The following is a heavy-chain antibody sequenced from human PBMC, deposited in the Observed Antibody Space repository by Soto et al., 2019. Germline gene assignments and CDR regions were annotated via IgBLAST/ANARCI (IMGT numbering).Heavy chain of an antibody. J-gene: IGHJ4*02. CDR2: ISSSGSTI. D-gene: IGHD3-16*02. CDR3: ARGPYDYVWGSDPPHFDY. V-gene: IGHV3-11*01. Sequence: GGSLRLSCAASGFTFSDYYMSWIRQAPGKGLEWVSYISSSGSTIYYADSVKGRFTISRDNAKNSLYLQMNSLRAEDTAVFYCARGPYDYVWGSDPPHFDYWGQGTLVTVSS. CDR1: GFTFSDYY.